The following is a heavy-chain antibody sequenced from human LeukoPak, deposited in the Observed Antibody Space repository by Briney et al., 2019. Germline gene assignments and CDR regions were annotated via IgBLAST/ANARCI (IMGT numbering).Heavy chain of an antibody. D-gene: IGHD2-2*01. Sequence: ASVKVSCKASGYTFTSCGISWVRQAPGQGLEWMGWISAYNGNTNYAQTLQGRVTMTTDTSTSTAYMELSRLRSADMAVYYCARADCSSTSCYLYWGQGTLVTVSS. J-gene: IGHJ4*02. CDR3: ARADCSSTSCYLY. CDR1: GYTFTSCG. CDR2: ISAYNGNT. V-gene: IGHV1-18*03.